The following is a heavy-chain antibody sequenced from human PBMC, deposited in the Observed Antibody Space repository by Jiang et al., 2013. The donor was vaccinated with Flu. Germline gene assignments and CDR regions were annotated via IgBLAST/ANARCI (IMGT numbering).Heavy chain of an antibody. CDR3: ARGSTSGYDSPFYWYFDL. Sequence: LLKPSETLSLTCAVYGGSFSGYYWSWIRQPPGKGLEWIGEINHSGSTNYNPSLKSRVTISVDTSKNQFSLKLSSVTAADTAVYYCARGSTSGYDSPFYWYFDLWGRGTLVTVSS. V-gene: IGHV4-34*01. CDR2: INHSGST. D-gene: IGHD5-12*01. CDR1: GGSFSGYY. J-gene: IGHJ2*01.